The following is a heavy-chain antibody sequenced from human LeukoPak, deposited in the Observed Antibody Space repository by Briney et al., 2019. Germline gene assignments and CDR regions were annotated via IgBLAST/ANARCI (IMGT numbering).Heavy chain of an antibody. J-gene: IGHJ5*02. CDR3: ARAYYYDSRIDP. V-gene: IGHV4-30-4*08. Sequence: PSQTLSLTCTVSGGSISSGDYYSSWIRQPPGKGLEWIAYMYYSGTTYDNPSIKSRVTMSADTSKNQLSLKMSSVTAADTAVYYCARAYYYDSRIDPWGQGILVTVSS. CDR1: GGSISSGDYY. D-gene: IGHD3-22*01. CDR2: MYYSGTT.